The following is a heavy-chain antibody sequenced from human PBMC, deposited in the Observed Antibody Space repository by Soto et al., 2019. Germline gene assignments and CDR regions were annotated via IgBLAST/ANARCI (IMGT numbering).Heavy chain of an antibody. D-gene: IGHD3-3*01. CDR3: AKDVADFWSGYFDY. CDR2: ISWNSGSI. CDR1: GFTFDDYA. V-gene: IGHV3-9*01. Sequence: PGGSLRLSCAASGFTFDDYAMHWVRQAPGKGLEWVSGISWNSGSIGYADSVKGRFTISRDNAKNSLYLQMNSLGAEDTALYYCAKDVADFWSGYFDYWGQGTLVTVSS. J-gene: IGHJ4*02.